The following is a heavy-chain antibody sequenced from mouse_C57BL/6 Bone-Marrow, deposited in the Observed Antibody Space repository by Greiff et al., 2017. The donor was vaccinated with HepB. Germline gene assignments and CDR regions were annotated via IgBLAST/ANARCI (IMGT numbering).Heavy chain of an antibody. D-gene: IGHD2-4*01. J-gene: IGHJ2*01. V-gene: IGHV1-53*01. CDR1: GYTFTSYW. CDR2: INPSNGGT. CDR3: ARRNQYDSIDY. Sequence: QVHVKQPGTELVKPGASVKLSCKASGYTFTSYWMHWVKQRPGQGLEWIGNINPSNGGTNYNEKFKSKATLTVDKSSSTAYMQLSSLTSEDSAVYYCARRNQYDSIDYWGQGTTLTVSS.